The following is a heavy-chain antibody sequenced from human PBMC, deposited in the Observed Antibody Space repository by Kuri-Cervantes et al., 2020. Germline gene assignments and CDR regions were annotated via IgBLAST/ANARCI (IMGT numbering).Heavy chain of an antibody. V-gene: IGHV4-61*01. Sequence: SETLSLTCAVSGGSFSSSNWWTWVRQPPGKGLEWIGYIYYSGSTNYNPSLKSRVTISVDTSKNQFSLKLSSVTAADTAVYYCARGGYCSGGSCLFDYWGQGTLVTVSS. CDR1: GGSFSSSNW. CDR2: IYYSGST. CDR3: ARGGYCSGGSCLFDY. D-gene: IGHD2-15*01. J-gene: IGHJ4*02.